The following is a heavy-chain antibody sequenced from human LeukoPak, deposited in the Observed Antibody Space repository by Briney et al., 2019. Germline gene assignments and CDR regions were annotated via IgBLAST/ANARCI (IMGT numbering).Heavy chain of an antibody. CDR2: ISWDGVNT. V-gene: IGHV3-43*01. J-gene: IGHJ4*02. D-gene: IGHD3-16*02. CDR3: AKEVSGGSYHEWVEY. CDR1: GFVFGDYT. Sequence: SGGSLRLSCAASGFVFGDYTMHWVRQAPGKGLEWVSLISWDGVNTYYADSVKGRFTISRDNSKNSLYLQMNSLRTEDSALYYCAKEVSGGSYHEWVEYWGRGNLVTVSS.